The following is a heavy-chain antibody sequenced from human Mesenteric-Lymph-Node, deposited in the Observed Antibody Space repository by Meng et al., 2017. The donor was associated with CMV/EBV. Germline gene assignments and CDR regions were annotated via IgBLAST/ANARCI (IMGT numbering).Heavy chain of an antibody. CDR1: GYRFSGYY. CDR3: ASAGGVNAFGTTVTPFDY. Sequence: ASVKVSCKASGYRFSGYYIHWVRQAPGQGLEWMGWISPNSGGTNYAQKFQGRVTLTRATSISTTYMELTRLRFDDTAVYYCASAGGVNAFGTTVTPFDYWGQGSLVTVSS. CDR2: ISPNSGGT. J-gene: IGHJ4*02. V-gene: IGHV1-2*02. D-gene: IGHD4-17*01.